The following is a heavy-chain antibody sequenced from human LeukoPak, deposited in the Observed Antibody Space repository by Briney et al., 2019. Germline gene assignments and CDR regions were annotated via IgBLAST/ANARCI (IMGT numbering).Heavy chain of an antibody. J-gene: IGHJ4*02. CDR2: INPSGGST. CDR1: GYTFTSYY. Sequence: ASVKVSCKASGYTFTSYYMHWVRQAPGQGLEWMGIINPSGGSTSYAQKFQGRVTVTRDTSTSTVYMELSSLRSEDTAVYYCARVPALDYGDPQGPFDYWGQGTLVTVSS. CDR3: ARVPALDYGDPQGPFDY. V-gene: IGHV1-46*01. D-gene: IGHD4-17*01.